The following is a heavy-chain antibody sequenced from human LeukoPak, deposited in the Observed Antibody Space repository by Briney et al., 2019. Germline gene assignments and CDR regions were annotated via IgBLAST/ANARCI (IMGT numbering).Heavy chain of an antibody. CDR2: INQSGST. J-gene: IGHJ4*02. Sequence: SETLSLTCAVYGGSFSGYYWSWIRQPPGKGLEWIGEINQSGSTNYNPSLKSRVTISVDTSKNQFTLKLSSVTAADTAVYYCARRYCSGGSCYLYYFDYWGQGTLVTVSS. D-gene: IGHD2-15*01. CDR3: ARRYCSGGSCYLYYFDY. CDR1: GGSFSGYY. V-gene: IGHV4-34*01.